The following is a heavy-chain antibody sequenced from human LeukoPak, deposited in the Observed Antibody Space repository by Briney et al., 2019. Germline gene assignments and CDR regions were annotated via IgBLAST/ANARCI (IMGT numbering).Heavy chain of an antibody. CDR3: ARVWIGSTGIVGATTGDY. J-gene: IGHJ4*02. CDR2: ISAYNGNT. V-gene: IGHV1-18*01. D-gene: IGHD1-26*01. CDR1: GYTFTSYG. Sequence: GASVKVSCKASGYTFTSYGISWVRQAPGQGLEWMGWISAYNGNTNYAQKLQGRVTMTTDTSTSTAYMELRSLRSDDTAVYYCARVWIGSTGIVGATTGDYWGQGTLVTVSS.